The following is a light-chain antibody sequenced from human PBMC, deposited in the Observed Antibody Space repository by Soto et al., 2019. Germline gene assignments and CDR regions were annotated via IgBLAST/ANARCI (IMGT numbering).Light chain of an antibody. V-gene: IGLV2-11*01. CDR2: DVS. Sequence: QSVLTRPRSVSVSPGQSVTISCTGTSSDVGGYNYVSWYQQHPGKAPKLMIYDVSKRPSGVPDRFSGSKSGNTASLTISGLQAEDEADYYCCSYAGSYTFYVFGTGTKVTVL. J-gene: IGLJ1*01. CDR1: SSDVGGYNY. CDR3: CSYAGSYTFYV.